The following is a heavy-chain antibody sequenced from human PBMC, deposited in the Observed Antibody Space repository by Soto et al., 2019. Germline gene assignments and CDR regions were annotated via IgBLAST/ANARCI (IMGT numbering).Heavy chain of an antibody. CDR2: IYSADNT. CDR3: ARGSLY. Sequence: PGGSLRLSCAAPGLSVSSNDMSWVRQAPGKGLECVSIIYSADNTFYVDSVKGRFIISRDNSKNTVYLQMNSLRADDTAVYYCARGSLYWGQGTLVTVSS. V-gene: IGHV3-66*01. J-gene: IGHJ4*01. CDR1: GLSVSSND.